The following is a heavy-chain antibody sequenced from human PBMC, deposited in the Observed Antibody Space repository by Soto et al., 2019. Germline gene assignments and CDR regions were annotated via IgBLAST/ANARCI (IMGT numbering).Heavy chain of an antibody. V-gene: IGHV1-2*04. Sequence: VQLVQSGAEVRKPGASVKVSCKSSGDSFNDYYILWVRQAPGQGLEWMGSINPNGGVTKYAQKFQGWVTMTRDTSIRTVYMELSRLRSDVTAIYYCARESGGATATLDYYYFYMDVWGKGTTVTVSS. CDR3: ARESGGATATLDYYYFYMDV. D-gene: IGHD5-12*01. J-gene: IGHJ6*03. CDR1: GDSFNDYY. CDR2: INPNGGVT.